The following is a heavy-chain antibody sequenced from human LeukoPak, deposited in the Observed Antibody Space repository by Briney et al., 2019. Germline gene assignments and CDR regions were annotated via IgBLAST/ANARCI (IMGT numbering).Heavy chain of an antibody. CDR2: ISFDGSNK. D-gene: IGHD5-18*01. V-gene: IGHV3-30*04. CDR1: GFTFSSYA. CDR3: ATPGQLWSNYHYFAH. Sequence: PGGSLRLSCAASGFTFSSYAMHWVRQAPGKGLEWVAVISFDGSNKYYADSVKGRFTISRDNSKNTLYLQMNSLRVEDTAVYYCATPGQLWSNYHYFAHWGQGTLVTVSS. J-gene: IGHJ4*02.